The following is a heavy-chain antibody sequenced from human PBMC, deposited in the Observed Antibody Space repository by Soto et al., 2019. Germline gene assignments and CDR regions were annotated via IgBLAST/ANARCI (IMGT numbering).Heavy chain of an antibody. CDR1: GGSFSGYY. D-gene: IGHD1-7*01. J-gene: IGHJ6*02. CDR2: INHSGST. V-gene: IGHV4-34*01. CDR3: ARVHNWNYQSGYYYYGMDV. Sequence: LSLTCAVYGGSFSGYYWSWIRQPPGKGLEWIGEINHSGSTNYNPSLKSRVTISVDTSKNQFSLKLSSVTAADTAVYYCARVHNWNYQSGYYYYGMDVWGQGTTVTVSS.